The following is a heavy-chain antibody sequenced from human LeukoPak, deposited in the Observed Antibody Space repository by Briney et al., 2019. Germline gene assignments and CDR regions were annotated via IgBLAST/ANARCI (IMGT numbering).Heavy chain of an antibody. Sequence: PSETLSLTCTVSGGSISSGDYYWSWIRQPPGKGLEWIGYIYYSGSTYYNPSLKSRVTISVDTSKNQFSLKLSSVTAADTAVYYCARGNLSIAAAGTQYDYWGQGTLVTASS. CDR2: IYYSGST. CDR1: GGSISSGDYY. CDR3: ARGNLSIAAAGTQYDY. D-gene: IGHD6-13*01. V-gene: IGHV4-30-4*01. J-gene: IGHJ4*02.